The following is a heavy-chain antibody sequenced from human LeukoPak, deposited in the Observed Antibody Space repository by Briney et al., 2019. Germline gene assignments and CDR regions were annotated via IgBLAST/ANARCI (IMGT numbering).Heavy chain of an antibody. CDR2: IRSKANSYAT. V-gene: IGHV3-73*01. Sequence: GGSLRLSCAASGFTFSGSATHWVRQASGKGLEWVGRIRSKANSYATAYAASVKGRFTISRDDSKNTAYLQMNSLKTEDTAVYYCTRYYYYDSSGYRTPLYYYYMDVWGKGTTVTVSS. D-gene: IGHD3-22*01. J-gene: IGHJ6*03. CDR3: TRYYYYDSSGYRTPLYYYYMDV. CDR1: GFTFSGSA.